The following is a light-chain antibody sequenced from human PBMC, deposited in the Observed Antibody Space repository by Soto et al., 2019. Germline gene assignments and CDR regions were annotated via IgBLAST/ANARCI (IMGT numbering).Light chain of an antibody. J-gene: IGKJ4*01. Sequence: EIVMTQSPATLSVSPGERATLSCRASQSVNSNLAWYQQKPGQTPRLLIYDASSRATGIPARFSGSGSGTDFTLTISSLQSEDFAVYDCQQYNNWPLTFGGGTNVEIK. CDR2: DAS. CDR1: QSVNSN. V-gene: IGKV3-15*01. CDR3: QQYNNWPLT.